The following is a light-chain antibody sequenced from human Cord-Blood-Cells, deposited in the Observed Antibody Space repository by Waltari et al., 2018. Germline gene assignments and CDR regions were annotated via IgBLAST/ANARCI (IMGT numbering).Light chain of an antibody. V-gene: IGLV2-23*01. CDR2: EGS. CDR3: CSYAGSSTWV. Sequence: QSALTQPASVSGSPGQSITISCTGTSSDVGSYTLASWYQQHPGKGPKLMIYEGSKRPSGVSNRFSGSKSGNTASLTISGLQAEDEADYYCCSYAGSSTWVFGGGTKLTVL. CDR1: SSDVGSYTL. J-gene: IGLJ3*02.